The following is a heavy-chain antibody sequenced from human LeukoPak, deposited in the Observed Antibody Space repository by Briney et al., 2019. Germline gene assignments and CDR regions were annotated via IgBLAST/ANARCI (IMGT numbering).Heavy chain of an antibody. D-gene: IGHD4-17*01. Sequence: GGSLRLSCAASGFTFDDYGMNWVRQAPGKGLEWVSGINWNGGSTDYADSVKGRFTISRDNAKNSLYLQMSSLRAEDTALYYCARDYYGDSYFDYWGQGTLVTVSS. CDR3: ARDYYGDSYFDY. CDR1: GFTFDDYG. J-gene: IGHJ4*02. V-gene: IGHV3-20*04. CDR2: INWNGGST.